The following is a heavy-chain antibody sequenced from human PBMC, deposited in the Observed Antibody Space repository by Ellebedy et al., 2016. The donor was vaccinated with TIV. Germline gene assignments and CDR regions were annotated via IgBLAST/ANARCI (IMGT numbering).Heavy chain of an antibody. J-gene: IGHJ4*02. D-gene: IGHD6-13*01. Sequence: AASVTVSCKASGYTFTSYDINWARQATRQGLEWMGWMNPNMGNTGYAQTFQGRVTMTRNTSISTAYMGLSSLRSEDTAVYYCARGGRGSSSWEFAYWGQGTLVTVSS. CDR1: GYTFTSYD. CDR3: ARGGRGSSSWEFAY. V-gene: IGHV1-8*01. CDR2: MNPNMGNT.